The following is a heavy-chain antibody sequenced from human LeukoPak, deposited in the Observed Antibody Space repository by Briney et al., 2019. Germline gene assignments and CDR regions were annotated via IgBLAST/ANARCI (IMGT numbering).Heavy chain of an antibody. J-gene: IGHJ4*02. CDR1: GFTVSSNY. CDR2: IYSGGST. CDR3: ASLWFGELSPFGY. D-gene: IGHD3-10*01. Sequence: GGSLRLSCAASGFTVSSNYMSWVRQAPGKGLEWVSVIYSGGSTYYADSVKGRFTISRDNSKNTLYLQMNSLRAEDTAVYYCASLWFGELSPFGYWGQGTLVTVSP. V-gene: IGHV3-66*01.